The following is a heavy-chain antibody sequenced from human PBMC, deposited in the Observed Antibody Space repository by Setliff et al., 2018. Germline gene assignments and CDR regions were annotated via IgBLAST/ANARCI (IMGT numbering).Heavy chain of an antibody. CDR2: ISAYNGNT. V-gene: IGHV1-18*01. Sequence: ASVKVSCKASGYTFTSYGISWVRRAPGQGLEWMGWISAYNGNTNYAQKLQGRVTMTTDTSTSTAYMELRSLRSDDTAVYYCARVVGDYDYEDYYYYGMGVWGQGTTVTVSS. CDR3: ARVVGDYDYEDYYYYGMGV. D-gene: IGHD4-17*01. CDR1: GYTFTSYG. J-gene: IGHJ6*02.